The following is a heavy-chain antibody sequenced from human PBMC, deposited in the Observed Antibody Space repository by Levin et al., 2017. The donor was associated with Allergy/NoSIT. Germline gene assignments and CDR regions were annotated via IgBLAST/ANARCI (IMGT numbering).Heavy chain of an antibody. J-gene: IGHJ5*02. Sequence: ASVKVSCKASGYTFTGYYMHWVRQAPGQGLEWMGWINPNSGGTNYAQKFQGRVTMTRDTSISTAYMELSRLRSDDTAVYYCASPGLWFGEDNWFDPWGQGTLVTVSS. D-gene: IGHD3-10*01. CDR1: GYTFTGYY. V-gene: IGHV1-2*02. CDR2: INPNSGGT. CDR3: ASPGLWFGEDNWFDP.